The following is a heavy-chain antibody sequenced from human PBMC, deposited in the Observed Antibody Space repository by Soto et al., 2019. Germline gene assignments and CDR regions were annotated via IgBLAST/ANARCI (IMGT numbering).Heavy chain of an antibody. V-gene: IGHV3-33*01. CDR1: GFAFSNYA. J-gene: IGHJ6*03. CDR3: ARQARFLDWPDYYLDV. Sequence: QVQLVESGGGVVQPGRSLRLSCAASGFAFSNYAIRWVRQAPGKGLEWVAVIWNDGVNKYYLDSVKGRFTISRDYSMDTSYLQMSSLRAEDTAVYYCARQARFLDWPDYYLDVWGKGTTVTVSS. D-gene: IGHD3-3*01. CDR2: IWNDGVNK.